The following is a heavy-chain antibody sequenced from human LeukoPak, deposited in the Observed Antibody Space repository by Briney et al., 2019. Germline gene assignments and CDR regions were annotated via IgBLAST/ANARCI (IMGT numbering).Heavy chain of an antibody. J-gene: IGHJ4*02. Sequence: SVKVSCKASGGTFSSYAISWVRQAPGQGLEWMGGIIPTFGTANYAQKFQGRVTITADESTSAAYMELSSLRSEDTAVYYCATVTTVGGFDYWGQGTLVTVSS. CDR3: ATVTTVGGFDY. V-gene: IGHV1-69*13. D-gene: IGHD4-11*01. CDR2: IIPTFGTA. CDR1: GGTFSSYA.